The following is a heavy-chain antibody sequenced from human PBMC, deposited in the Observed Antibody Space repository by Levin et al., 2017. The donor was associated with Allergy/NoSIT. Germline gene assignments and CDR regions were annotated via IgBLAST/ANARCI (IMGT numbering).Heavy chain of an antibody. CDR1: GGSFSGYY. D-gene: IGHD5-18*01. CDR3: ARVGGYSDY. V-gene: IGHV4-34*01. Sequence: SQTLSLTCAVYGGSFSGYYWSWIRQPPGKGLEWIGEINHSGSTNYNPSLKSRVTISVDTSKNQFSLKLSSVTAADTAVYYCARVGGYSDYWGQGTLVTVSS. J-gene: IGHJ4*02. CDR2: INHSGST.